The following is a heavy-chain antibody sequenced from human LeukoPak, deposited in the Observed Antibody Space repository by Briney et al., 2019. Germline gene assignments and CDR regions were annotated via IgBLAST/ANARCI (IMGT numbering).Heavy chain of an antibody. CDR3: ARGHFRRGTRGIAAAGTTTRFDP. V-gene: IGHV6-1*01. CDR1: GDSVSSNSAA. J-gene: IGHJ5*02. D-gene: IGHD6-13*01. CDR2: TYYRSKWYN. Sequence: SQTLSLTCAISGDSVSSNSAAWNWIRQSPSRGLEWLGRTYYRSKWYNDYAVSVKSRITINPDTSKNQFSLKLSSVTAADTAVYYCARGHFRRGTRGIAAAGTTTRFDPWGQGTLVTVSS.